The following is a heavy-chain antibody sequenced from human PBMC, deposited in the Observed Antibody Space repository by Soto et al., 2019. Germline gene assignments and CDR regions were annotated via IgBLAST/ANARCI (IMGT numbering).Heavy chain of an antibody. V-gene: IGHV5-10-1*01. CDR2: IDPSDSYT. Sequence: PGESLKISCKGSGYSFTSYWISWVRQMPGKGLEWMGRIDPSDSYTNYSPSFQGHVTISADKSISTAYLQWSSLKASDTAMYYCARSCSGGSCYPRFYYYYGMDVWGQGTTVTVSS. J-gene: IGHJ6*02. CDR1: GYSFTSYW. D-gene: IGHD2-15*01. CDR3: ARSCSGGSCYPRFYYYYGMDV.